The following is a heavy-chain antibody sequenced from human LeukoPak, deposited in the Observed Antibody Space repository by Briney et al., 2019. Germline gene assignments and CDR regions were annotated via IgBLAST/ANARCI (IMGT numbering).Heavy chain of an antibody. CDR2: MNPNSGNT. J-gene: IGHJ3*02. CDR1: GGTFSSYA. D-gene: IGHD3-10*01. V-gene: IGHV1-8*02. CDR3: ASRITMVRGADIDAFDI. Sequence: ASVKVSCKASGGTFSSYAISWVRQATGQGLEWMGWMNPNSGNTGYAQKFQGRVTMTRNTSISTAYMELSSLRSEDTAVYYCASRITMVRGADIDAFDIWGQGTMVTVSS.